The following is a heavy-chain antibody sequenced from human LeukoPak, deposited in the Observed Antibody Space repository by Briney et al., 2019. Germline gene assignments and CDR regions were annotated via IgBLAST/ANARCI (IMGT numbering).Heavy chain of an antibody. D-gene: IGHD1-1*01. CDR3: ANDWNNWFDP. J-gene: IGHJ5*02. Sequence: PGGSLRLSCAASGFTFTTYGMHWVRQSPGKGLEWVAFIRFDGSNKYYAYSVKGRFTVSRDNSKNTLYLQMNSLRAEDTAVYYCANDWNNWFDPWGQGTLVTVSS. V-gene: IGHV3-30*02. CDR1: GFTFTTYG. CDR2: IRFDGSNK.